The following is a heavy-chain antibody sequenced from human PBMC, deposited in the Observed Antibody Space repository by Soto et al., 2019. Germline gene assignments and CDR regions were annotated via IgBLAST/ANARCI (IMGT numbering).Heavy chain of an antibody. D-gene: IGHD5-18*01. Sequence: GGSLRLSCAASGFTFSDYYMSWIRQAPGKGLEWVSYISSSGSTIHYTDSVKGRFTISRDNAKNSLYLQMNSLRAEDTAVYYCARDTAMVKGARYYYYYYMDVWGKGTTVTVSS. CDR2: ISSSGSTI. CDR1: GFTFSDYY. CDR3: ARDTAMVKGARYYYYYYMDV. V-gene: IGHV3-11*01. J-gene: IGHJ6*03.